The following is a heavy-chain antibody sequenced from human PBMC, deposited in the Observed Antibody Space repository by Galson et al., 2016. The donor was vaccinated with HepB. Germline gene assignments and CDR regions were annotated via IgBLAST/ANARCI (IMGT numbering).Heavy chain of an antibody. Sequence: SLRLSCAASGFTFSAYGMHWVRQAPGKRLEWVATIWYDVIKRYHADSVKGRFTISRDNSKNTLSLQMNSLRAEDTAVYYCARADSRSDASKWSLDYWGQGTLVTVSS. D-gene: IGHD2-15*01. J-gene: IGHJ4*02. CDR2: IWYDVIKR. V-gene: IGHV3-33*01. CDR3: ARADSRSDASKWSLDY. CDR1: GFTFSAYG.